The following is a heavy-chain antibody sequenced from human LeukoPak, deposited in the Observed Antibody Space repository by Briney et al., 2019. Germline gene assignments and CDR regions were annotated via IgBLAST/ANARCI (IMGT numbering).Heavy chain of an antibody. V-gene: IGHV4-4*07. CDR1: GGSISSYY. Sequence: SETLSLTCTVSGGSISSYYWSWIRQPAGKGLEWIGRIYTGGSTNYNPSLKSRVTMSVDTSKNQFSLKLSSVTAADTAVYYCARAPDFWSGYTFDYWGQGTLVTVSS. CDR2: IYTGGST. J-gene: IGHJ4*02. CDR3: ARAPDFWSGYTFDY. D-gene: IGHD3-3*01.